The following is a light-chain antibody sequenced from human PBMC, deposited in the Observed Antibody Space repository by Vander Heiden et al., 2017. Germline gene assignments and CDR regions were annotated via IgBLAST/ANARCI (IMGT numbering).Light chain of an antibody. CDR3: MSFIGGNSYV. CDR2: DDT. V-gene: IGLV2-14*03. CDR1: GRDVGIYNS. J-gene: IGLJ1*01. Sequence: LTQPASVSGSPGQSITISCTGTGRDVGIYNSVSWYQQHPGKAPKLMIYDDTSRPSGVSNRFYGSKSGNTASLSISGLQAEDEADYYCMSFIGGNSYVFGPGTKVTVL.